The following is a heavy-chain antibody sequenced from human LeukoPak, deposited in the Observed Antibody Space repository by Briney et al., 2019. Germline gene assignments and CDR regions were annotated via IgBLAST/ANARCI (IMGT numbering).Heavy chain of an antibody. CDR3: ARDHGKRRDGYLFDY. CDR1: RFTFSSYS. Sequence: GGSLRLSCAASRFTFSSYSMYWVRQAPGKGLEWVSSISSSSSYIYYADSVKGRFTISRDNAKNPLYLQMNSLRAEDTAVYYCARDHGKRRDGYLFDYWGQGTLVTVSS. CDR2: ISSSSSYI. J-gene: IGHJ4*02. V-gene: IGHV3-21*01. D-gene: IGHD5-24*01.